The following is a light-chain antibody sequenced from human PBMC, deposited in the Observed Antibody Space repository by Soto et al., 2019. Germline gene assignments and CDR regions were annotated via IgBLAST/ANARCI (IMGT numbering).Light chain of an antibody. CDR3: QQYGRSPWT. J-gene: IGKJ1*01. CDR2: GAS. V-gene: IGKV3-20*01. CDR1: QSVSSSY. Sequence: EIVLTQSPGTLSLSPGDRVTLSCRASQSVSSSYLAWYQQKPGQAPGLLIYGASSRATGIPDRFSGSGSGTDFTLTISRLEPEDFAVYYCQQYGRSPWTFGQGTKVEVK.